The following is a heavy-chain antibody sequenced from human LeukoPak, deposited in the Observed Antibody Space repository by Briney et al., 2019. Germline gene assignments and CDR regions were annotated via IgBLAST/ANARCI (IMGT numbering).Heavy chain of an antibody. J-gene: IGHJ4*02. Sequence: GRSLRLSCAASGFNFSIYFMHWVRQAPGKGLEWVAVISYDGSNIYYADSMKGRFTSSRDKSKNTLFLQMNSLRAEDTAVYYCARGCSSTSCSGTFDYWGQGTLVTVSS. CDR1: GFNFSIYF. CDR3: ARGCSSTSCSGTFDY. D-gene: IGHD2-2*01. CDR2: ISYDGSNI. V-gene: IGHV3-30*01.